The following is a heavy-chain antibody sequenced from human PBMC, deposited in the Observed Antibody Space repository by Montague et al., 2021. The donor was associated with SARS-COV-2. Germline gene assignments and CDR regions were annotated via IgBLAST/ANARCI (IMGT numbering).Heavy chain of an antibody. D-gene: IGHD2-2*01. J-gene: IGHJ4*02. CDR3: STIPVGSKSYFDF. Sequence: XAISGDSVSSNIATWNWIRQSPSRGLEWLGRTYYRSKWYNDYAESVKSRITIDPDTSKHQFSLHLNSVTPEDTSVYYFSTIPVGSKSYFDFWGQGTPVTLA. CDR2: TYYRSKWYN. V-gene: IGHV6-1*01. CDR1: GDSVSSNIAT.